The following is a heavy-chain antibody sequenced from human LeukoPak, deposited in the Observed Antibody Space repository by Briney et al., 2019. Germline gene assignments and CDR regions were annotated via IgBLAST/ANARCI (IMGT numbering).Heavy chain of an antibody. CDR3: AINLPANRRFQH. J-gene: IGHJ1*01. Sequence: ASVKVSCKASGYTFTSYDINWVRQATGQGLEWMGWMNPNSGNTGCAQKFQGRVTMTRNTSISTAYMELSSLRSEDTAVYYCAINLPANRRFQHWGRGTLVTVSS. CDR2: MNPNSGNT. CDR1: GYTFTSYD. V-gene: IGHV1-8*01. D-gene: IGHD1-14*01.